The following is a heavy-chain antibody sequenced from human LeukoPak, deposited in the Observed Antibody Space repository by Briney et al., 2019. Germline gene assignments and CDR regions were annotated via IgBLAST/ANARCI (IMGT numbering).Heavy chain of an antibody. J-gene: IGHJ4*02. CDR3: ATYAGSSGRGFDY. Sequence: PSETLSLTCTVSGGSISTSSYYWGWIRQPPGKGLEWIGHIFYSGSTYYNPSLKSRITVSIDTSKNQFSLKLSSVTAADTAVYYCATYAGSSGRGFDYWGQGTLVTVSS. V-gene: IGHV4-39*01. CDR1: GGSISTSSYY. CDR2: IFYSGST. D-gene: IGHD6-19*01.